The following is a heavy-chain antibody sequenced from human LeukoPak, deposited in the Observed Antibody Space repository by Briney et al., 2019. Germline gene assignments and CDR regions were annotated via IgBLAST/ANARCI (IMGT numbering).Heavy chain of an antibody. V-gene: IGHV6-1*01. D-gene: IGHD6-25*01. Sequence: SQTLSLTCAISGDSVSSTSAAWNWIRQSPSRGLEWVGRTYYRAKWYYDYAMSVKGRVTINPDTSKNQFSLQLNSVTHDDTAMYYCARITASGSHEYWGQGTLGTVSP. J-gene: IGHJ4*02. CDR2: TYYRAKWYY. CDR3: ARITASGSHEY. CDR1: GDSVSSTSAA.